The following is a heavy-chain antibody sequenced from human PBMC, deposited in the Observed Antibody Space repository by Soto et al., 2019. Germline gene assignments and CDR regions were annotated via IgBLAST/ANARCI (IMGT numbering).Heavy chain of an antibody. V-gene: IGHV4-59*08. CDR2: IYYTGST. Sequence: SETLSLTCTVSGGSINNYYWIWLRQPPGKGLEWIGLIYYTGSTNYNPSLKSRVTISVDTSKNQFSLKLSSVTAADTAVYYCMLGSGWKDFDYWGQGTLVTVSS. D-gene: IGHD3-22*01. J-gene: IGHJ4*02. CDR1: GGSINNYY. CDR3: MLGSGWKDFDY.